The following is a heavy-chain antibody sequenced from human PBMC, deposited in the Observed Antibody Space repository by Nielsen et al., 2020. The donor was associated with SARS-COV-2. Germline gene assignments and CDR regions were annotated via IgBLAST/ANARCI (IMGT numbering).Heavy chain of an antibody. CDR1: GFTFSSYI. CDR2: INPDGTEK. V-gene: IGHV3-7*03. J-gene: IGHJ6*04. CDR3: ARDTGNWYMDV. Sequence: GESLKISCAASGFTFSSYIMYWVRQAPGKGLEWVANINPDGTEKNYVDSVKGRFTISRDNAKNSLSLQMSTLRVEDTAVYYCARDTGNWYMDVWGKGTTVTVSS. D-gene: IGHD6-13*01.